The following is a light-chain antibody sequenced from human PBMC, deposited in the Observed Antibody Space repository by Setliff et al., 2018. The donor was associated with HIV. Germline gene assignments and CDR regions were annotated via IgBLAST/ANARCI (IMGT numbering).Light chain of an antibody. CDR2: EVT. V-gene: IGLV2-23*02. J-gene: IGLJ1*01. CDR3: CSYAGSSTLGI. CDR1: GTDIGNYNL. Sequence: SVLPQPASASGSPGQSITISCTGSGTDIGNYNLVSWYQQHPGKAPKLLISEVTKRPSGVSNRFSGSKSGNTASLTISGLRAEDEADYYCCSYAGSSTLGIFGSGTKGTVL.